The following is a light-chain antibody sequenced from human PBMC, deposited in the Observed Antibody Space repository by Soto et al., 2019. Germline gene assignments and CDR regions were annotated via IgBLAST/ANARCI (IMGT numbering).Light chain of an antibody. CDR3: QQYYDLPPLT. Sequence: DVQLTQSPSSLSASVGDRVTITCQASQDITTYLHRYQQKPGKAPKLLISDASSLAPGVPSRFSGSGSGTDFSFTISSLQPEDSGIYYCQQYYDLPPLTFGGGSTVE. V-gene: IGKV1-33*01. CDR2: DAS. J-gene: IGKJ4*01. CDR1: QDITTY.